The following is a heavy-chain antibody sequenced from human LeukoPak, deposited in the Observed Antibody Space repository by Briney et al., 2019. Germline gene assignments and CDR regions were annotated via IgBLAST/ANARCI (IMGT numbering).Heavy chain of an antibody. J-gene: IGHJ6*03. Sequence: SETLSLTCTVSGGSISSSSYYWGWIRQPPGKGLEWIGSIYYSGSTYYNPSLKSRVTISVDTSKNQFSLKLSSVTAADTAVYYCVITQQLARPLYYYYYYMDVWGKGTTVTVSS. CDR1: GGSISSSSYY. V-gene: IGHV4-39*01. CDR2: IYYSGST. D-gene: IGHD6-13*01. CDR3: VITQQLARPLYYYYYYMDV.